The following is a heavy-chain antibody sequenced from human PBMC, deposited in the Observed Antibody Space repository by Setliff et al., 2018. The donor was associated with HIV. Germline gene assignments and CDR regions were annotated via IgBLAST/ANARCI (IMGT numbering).Heavy chain of an antibody. CDR3: ARDRGSYNFWSGLARGDNWFDP. D-gene: IGHD3-3*01. CDR1: GASISTYY. CDR2: IFYSGSS. J-gene: IGHJ5*02. Sequence: SETLSLTCTVSGASISTYYWSWIRQPPGKGLEWIGYIFYSGSSNYNPSLKIRVTMSVDTSKNQFSLNLTSVTAADTAVYYCARDRGSYNFWSGLARGDNWFDPWGQGTLVTVSS. V-gene: IGHV4-59*01.